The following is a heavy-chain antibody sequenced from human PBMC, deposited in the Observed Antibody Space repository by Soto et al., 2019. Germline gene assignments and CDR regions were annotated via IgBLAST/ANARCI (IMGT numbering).Heavy chain of an antibody. Sequence: SETLSLTCAVYGRSFSGYYWSWILQPPGKGLEWIGEINHSGSTNYNPSLKSRVTISVDTSKNQFSLKLSSVTAADPAVYYCPRAAVMVRGVSNWFDPWGQGTLVTVSS. CDR2: INHSGST. V-gene: IGHV4-34*01. D-gene: IGHD3-10*01. CDR1: GRSFSGYY. J-gene: IGHJ5*02. CDR3: PRAAVMVRGVSNWFDP.